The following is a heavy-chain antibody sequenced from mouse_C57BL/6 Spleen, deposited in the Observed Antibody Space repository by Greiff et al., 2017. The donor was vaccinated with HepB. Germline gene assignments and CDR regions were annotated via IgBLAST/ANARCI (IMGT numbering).Heavy chain of an antibody. D-gene: IGHD2-4*01. CDR3: ARHSLYDYDSAWFAY. Sequence: QVQLKESGAELVKPGASVKISCKASGYAFSSYWMNWVKQRPGKGLEWIGQIYPGDGDTNYNGKFKGKATLTADKSSSTAYMQLSSLTSEDSAVYFCARHSLYDYDSAWFAYWGQGTLVTVSA. J-gene: IGHJ3*01. V-gene: IGHV1-80*01. CDR1: GYAFSSYW. CDR2: IYPGDGDT.